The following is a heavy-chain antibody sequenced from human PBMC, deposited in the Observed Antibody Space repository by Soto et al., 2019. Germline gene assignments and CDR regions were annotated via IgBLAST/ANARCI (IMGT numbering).Heavy chain of an antibody. Sequence: QLLESGPGLVKPSETLSLTCTVSGGFTSSSNYYWGCIRQPPGKGLEWIGSIYYSRSTYYNPSLQSRVTISVDPSKNQFSLKLSSVTAADTAVYYCAGGEVTSTTPLSYYAMDVWGQGTTVTVSS. D-gene: IGHD2-21*02. J-gene: IGHJ6*02. CDR3: AGGEVTSTTPLSYYAMDV. CDR1: GGFTSSSNYY. V-gene: IGHV4-39*01. CDR2: IYYSRST.